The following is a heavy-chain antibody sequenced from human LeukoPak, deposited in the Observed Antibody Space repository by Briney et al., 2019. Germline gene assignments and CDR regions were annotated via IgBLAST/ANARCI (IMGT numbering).Heavy chain of an antibody. CDR3: ARVEYSSGYYFDY. CDR2: ISDSGIYI. V-gene: IGHV3-21*01. D-gene: IGHD3-22*01. Sequence: GGSLRLSCAASGFTFASNSMNWVRQAPGKGLEWVSSISDSGIYIFYSDSVKGRFTVSRDNAKNSLYLQMNSLRAEDTAVYYCARVEYSSGYYFDYWGQGTLVTVSS. CDR1: GFTFASNS. J-gene: IGHJ4*02.